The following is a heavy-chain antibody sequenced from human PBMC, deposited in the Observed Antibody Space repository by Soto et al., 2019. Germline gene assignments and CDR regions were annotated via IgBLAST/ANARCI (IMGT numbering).Heavy chain of an antibody. J-gene: IGHJ6*02. Sequence: SETLSLTCTVSGGSISSGDYYWSWIRQPPGKGLEWIGYIYYSGSTHYNPSLKSRVTISVDTSKNQFSLKLSSVTAADTAVYYCARDGGFYYGMDVWGQGTTVTVSS. CDR2: IYYSGST. CDR3: ARDGGFYYGMDV. CDR1: GGSISSGDYY. D-gene: IGHD3-3*01. V-gene: IGHV4-61*08.